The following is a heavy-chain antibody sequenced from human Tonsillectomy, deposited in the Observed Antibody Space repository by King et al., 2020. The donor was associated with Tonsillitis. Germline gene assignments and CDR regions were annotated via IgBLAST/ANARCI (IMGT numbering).Heavy chain of an antibody. J-gene: IGHJ3*02. CDR2: IYPNSGGT. V-gene: IGHV1-2*02. D-gene: IGHD2/OR15-2a*01. Sequence: VQLVQSGAEVKKPGASVKVSCKASGYTFTGYYIHWVRQAPGQGLEWMGWIYPNSGGTSYAQKFQGRVTMTRDTSIRTAYMELSRLRSDDTAVYYCTRGNDYFNSDAFNIWGQGTMVTVSS. CDR3: TRGNDYFNSDAFNI. CDR1: GYTFTGYY.